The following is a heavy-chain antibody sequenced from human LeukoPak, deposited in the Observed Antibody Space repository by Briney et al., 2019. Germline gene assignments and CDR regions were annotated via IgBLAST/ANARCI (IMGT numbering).Heavy chain of an antibody. Sequence: GGSLRLSCAASGFTFSSYWMHWVRQAPGKGLVWVSRINSVGSSTTYADSVKGRFTISRDSAKNTLYLQMNSLRAEDTAVYYCAKGGGYEAQYYYYYLDVWGKGTTVTISS. CDR1: GFTFSSYW. CDR3: AKGGGYEAQYYYYYLDV. V-gene: IGHV3-74*01. D-gene: IGHD5-12*01. CDR2: INSVGSST. J-gene: IGHJ6*03.